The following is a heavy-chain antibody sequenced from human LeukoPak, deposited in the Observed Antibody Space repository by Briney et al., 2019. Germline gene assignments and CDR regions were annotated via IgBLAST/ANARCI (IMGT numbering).Heavy chain of an antibody. CDR1: GFTFSSYS. J-gene: IGHJ6*03. CDR3: AKRRGLELTYYYHMDV. D-gene: IGHD1-7*01. CDR2: ISSSSSTI. V-gene: IGHV3-48*01. Sequence: GGSLRLSCAASGFTFSSYSMNWVRQAPGKGLEWVSYISSSSSTIYYADSVKGRFTISRDNSKNTLYLQMNSLRADDTAVYYCAKRRGLELTYYYHMDVWGKGTTVTVSS.